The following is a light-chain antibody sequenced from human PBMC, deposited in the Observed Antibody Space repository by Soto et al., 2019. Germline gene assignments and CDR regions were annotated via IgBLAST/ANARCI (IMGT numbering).Light chain of an antibody. Sequence: DIQMTQSPSTLSASVGDSVTISCRASQNIDSGLAWYQQKPGEAPKLLIYKASNLQSGVPSKFSGSGSGTEFTLTISSLQPDDFATYYCLQSKRSWTFGHGTKVEI. V-gene: IGKV1-5*03. J-gene: IGKJ1*01. CDR3: LQSKRSWT. CDR2: KAS. CDR1: QNIDSG.